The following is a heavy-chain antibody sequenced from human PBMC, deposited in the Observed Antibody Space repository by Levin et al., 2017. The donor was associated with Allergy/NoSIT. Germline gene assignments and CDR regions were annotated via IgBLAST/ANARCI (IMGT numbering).Heavy chain of an antibody. Sequence: LSLSCAASGITFRDSYMSWLRQAPGKGLEWVSYISSSGSITYYADSVKGRFTISRDNAKNSLYLQMNSLRAEDTAVYYCATVHYGHFDYWGQGTLVTVSS. D-gene: IGHD3-10*01. J-gene: IGHJ4*02. CDR3: ATVHYGHFDY. CDR1: GITFRDSY. CDR2: ISSSGSIT. V-gene: IGHV3-11*01.